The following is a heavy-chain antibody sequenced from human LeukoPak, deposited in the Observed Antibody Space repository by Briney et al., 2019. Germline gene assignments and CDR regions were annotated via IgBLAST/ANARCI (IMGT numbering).Heavy chain of an antibody. CDR3: VYGDFVRTVNYFDY. J-gene: IGHJ4*02. Sequence: ETLSLTCAVYGGSFSGYYWSWIRQPPGKGLEWVSVIYSGGSTYYADSVKGRFTISRDNSKNSLFLQMTSLRAEDTALYYCVYGDFVRTVNYFDYWGQGTLVTVSS. CDR2: IYSGGST. D-gene: IGHD4-17*01. V-gene: IGHV3-66*01. CDR1: GGSFSGYY.